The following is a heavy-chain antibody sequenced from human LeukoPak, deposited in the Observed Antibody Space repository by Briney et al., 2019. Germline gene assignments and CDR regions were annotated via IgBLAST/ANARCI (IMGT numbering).Heavy chain of an antibody. D-gene: IGHD3-10*01. Sequence: SQTLSRTCAISGDSVSSNSAAWNWIRQSPSRGLEWLGRTYYRSKWYNDYAVSVKSRITINPDTSKNQFSLQLNSVTPEDTAVYYCARSKTNRAVRGVIITNWFDPWGQGTLVTVSS. CDR3: ARSKTNRAVRGVIITNWFDP. CDR1: GDSVSSNSAA. V-gene: IGHV6-1*01. J-gene: IGHJ5*02. CDR2: TYYRSKWYN.